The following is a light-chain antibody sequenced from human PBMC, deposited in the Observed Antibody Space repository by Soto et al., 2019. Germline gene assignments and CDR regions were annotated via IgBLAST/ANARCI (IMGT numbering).Light chain of an antibody. CDR2: DAS. J-gene: IGKJ1*01. CDR3: QQYGSSPET. Sequence: PGERATLSCRASQSVSSSYLAWYQQKPGQAPRLLIYDASSRATGIPDRFSGSGSGTDFTLTISRLEPEDFAVYYCQQYGSSPETFGQGTKVEIK. CDR1: QSVSSSY. V-gene: IGKV3-20*01.